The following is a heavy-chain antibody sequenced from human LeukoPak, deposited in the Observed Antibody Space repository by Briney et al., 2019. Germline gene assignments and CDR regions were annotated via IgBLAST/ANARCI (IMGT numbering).Heavy chain of an antibody. CDR2: IYYSGST. D-gene: IGHD4-11*01. Sequence: SETLSLTCTVSGGSISGYYWSWIRQPPGKGLEWIGNIYYSGSTNYNPSLKSRVTISVDTSKDQFSLKLSSVTAADTAVYYCANYHDYSNFQGAYYLDYWGQGTLVTVSS. CDR3: ANYHDYSNFQGAYYLDY. V-gene: IGHV4-59*08. CDR1: GGSISGYY. J-gene: IGHJ4*02.